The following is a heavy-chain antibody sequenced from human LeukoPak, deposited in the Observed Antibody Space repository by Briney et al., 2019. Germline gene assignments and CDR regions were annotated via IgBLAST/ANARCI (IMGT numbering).Heavy chain of an antibody. CDR2: IWYDGSNK. Sequence: GGSLRLSGAASGFTFSSYGMHWVRQAPGKGLEWVAVIWYDGSNKFYADSVKGRFTISRDNSKNTLYLQMNSLRAEDTAVYYCAKGRYSSGWNWYFDLWGRGTLVTVSS. CDR3: AKGRYSSGWNWYFDL. J-gene: IGHJ2*01. CDR1: GFTFSSYG. V-gene: IGHV3-30*02. D-gene: IGHD6-19*01.